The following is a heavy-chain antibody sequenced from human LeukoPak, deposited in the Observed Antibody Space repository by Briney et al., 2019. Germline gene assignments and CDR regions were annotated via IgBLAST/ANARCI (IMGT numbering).Heavy chain of an antibody. J-gene: IGHJ3*02. V-gene: IGHV4-38-2*02. CDR2: IYHSGST. D-gene: IGHD3-10*01. CDR3: ARLWFGESVRDAFDI. CDR1: GYSISSGYY. Sequence: SETLSLTCTVSGYSISSGYYWGWIRQPPGKGLEWIGSIYHSGSTYYNPSLKSRVTISVDTSKNQFSLKLSSVTAADTAVYYCARLWFGESVRDAFDIWGQGTMVTVSS.